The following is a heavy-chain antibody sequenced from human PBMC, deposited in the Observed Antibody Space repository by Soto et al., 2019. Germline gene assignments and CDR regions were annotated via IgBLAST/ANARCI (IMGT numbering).Heavy chain of an antibody. D-gene: IGHD2-8*01. Sequence: QVQLQESGPGLVKPSETLSLTCTVSGGSINSYYWSWIRQHPRMGLEWIGYIYYSGTTNYNPTLERGVTMCLDTSKNQCSLKLSYVTAADTAVYYSARDRSAPLGHEWFYNYGMDVWGQGTTVTVSS. CDR3: ARDRSAPLGHEWFYNYGMDV. V-gene: IGHV4-59*01. J-gene: IGHJ6*02. CDR1: GGSINSYY. CDR2: IYYSGTT.